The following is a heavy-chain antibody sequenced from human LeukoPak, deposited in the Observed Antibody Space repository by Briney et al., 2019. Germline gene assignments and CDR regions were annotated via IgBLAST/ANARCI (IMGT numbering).Heavy chain of an antibody. CDR2: ITTSTGNP. CDR3: ARDPYAPPSSDLQRFDS. J-gene: IGHJ5*01. Sequence: GASVKVSCEASGYIFTNYAINWVRQAPGQRLEWMGWITTSTGNPTYAQGFTGRFVFSSDTSVSTAYLQISSLRAEDTAVYYCARDPYAPPSSDLQRFDSWGQGTLVTVSS. CDR1: GYIFTNYA. V-gene: IGHV7-4-1*02. D-gene: IGHD6-19*01.